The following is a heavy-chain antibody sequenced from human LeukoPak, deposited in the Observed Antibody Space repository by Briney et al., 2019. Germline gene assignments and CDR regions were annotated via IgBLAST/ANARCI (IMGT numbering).Heavy chain of an antibody. J-gene: IGHJ3*02. D-gene: IGHD3-22*01. CDR3: VKDNYYDSSGPPFDPFDI. CDR1: GFTFSSYA. Sequence: GGSLTLSCAASGFTFSSYAMRWVRQAPGKGLEWVSAISGSGGSTYYADSVKGRFTISRDKSKNTLYLQMNSLRAEDTAVYYCVKDNYYDSSGPPFDPFDIWGQGTMVTVSS. V-gene: IGHV3-23*01. CDR2: ISGSGGST.